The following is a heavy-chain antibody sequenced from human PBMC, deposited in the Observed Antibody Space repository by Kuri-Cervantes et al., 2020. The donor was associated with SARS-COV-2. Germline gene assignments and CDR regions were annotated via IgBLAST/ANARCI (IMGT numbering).Heavy chain of an antibody. CDR1: GFFFGAYS. V-gene: IGHV3-30-3*01. J-gene: IGHJ3*02. D-gene: IGHD3-10*01. CDR3: ARERGPDADGFDI. Sequence: GGSLRLSCAASGFFFGAYSMHWVRQAPGKGLEWVAGLSFDGNNDYYTQSVKGRFTISRDNSNNTLFLHMDSLRGDDTAVYYCARERGPDADGFDIWGQGTMVTV. CDR2: LSFDGNND.